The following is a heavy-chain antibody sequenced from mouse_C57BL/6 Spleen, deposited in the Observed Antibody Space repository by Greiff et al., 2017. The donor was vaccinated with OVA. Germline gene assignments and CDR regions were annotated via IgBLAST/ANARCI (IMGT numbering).Heavy chain of an antibody. Sequence: QVQLQQSGAELVRPGTSVKVSCKASGYAFTNYLIEWVKQRPGQGLEWIGVINPGSGGTNYNEKFKGKATLTADKSSSTDYMQLSSLTSEDSAVYFCARDGSSRYYFDYWGQGTTLTVSS. CDR2: INPGSGGT. CDR3: ARDGSSRYYFDY. D-gene: IGHD1-1*01. V-gene: IGHV1-54*01. J-gene: IGHJ2*01. CDR1: GYAFTNYL.